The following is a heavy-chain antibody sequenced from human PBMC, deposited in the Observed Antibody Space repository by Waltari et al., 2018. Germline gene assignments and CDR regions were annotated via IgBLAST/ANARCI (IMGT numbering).Heavy chain of an antibody. CDR1: GYTFTSYG. J-gene: IGHJ4*02. CDR2: ISAYNGNT. V-gene: IGHV1-18*01. D-gene: IGHD3-22*01. CDR3: ARADYYDSSGYSSTFDY. Sequence: QVQLVQSGAEVKKPGASVKVSCKASGYTFTSYGISWVRQAPGQGLEWMGWISAYNGNTNYAQKLQGRVTMTTDTSTSTAYMELRSLRSDDTAVYYCARADYYDSSGYSSTFDYWGQGTLVTVSS.